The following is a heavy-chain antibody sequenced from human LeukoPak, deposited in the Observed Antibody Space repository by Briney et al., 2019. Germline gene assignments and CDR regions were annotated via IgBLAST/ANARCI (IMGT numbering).Heavy chain of an antibody. CDR2: ISSSGSNI. CDR1: GFTLNSYE. Sequence: QPGGSLRLSCAPSGFTLNSYEMNWVRQAPRKGREGVSYISSSGSNIYYAHSVQGRFTISRDTAKNSLYLQMNSLRAEDTAVYYCARDAPLLWFKVPRYYMDVWGKGTTVTVSS. D-gene: IGHD3-10*01. CDR3: ARDAPLLWFKVPRYYMDV. J-gene: IGHJ6*03. V-gene: IGHV3-48*03.